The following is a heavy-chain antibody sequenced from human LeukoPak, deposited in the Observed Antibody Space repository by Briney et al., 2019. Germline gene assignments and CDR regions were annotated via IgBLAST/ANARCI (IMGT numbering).Heavy chain of an antibody. CDR2: IIPIFGTA. Sequence: ASVKVSCKASGGTFSSYAISWVRQAPGQGLEWMGGIIPIFGTANYAQKFQGRVTITADESTSTAYMELSSLRSEDTAVYYCARYGGYSREIGYGMDVWGQGTTVTVSS. CDR1: GGTFSSYA. V-gene: IGHV1-69*01. J-gene: IGHJ6*02. D-gene: IGHD5-18*01. CDR3: ARYGGYSREIGYGMDV.